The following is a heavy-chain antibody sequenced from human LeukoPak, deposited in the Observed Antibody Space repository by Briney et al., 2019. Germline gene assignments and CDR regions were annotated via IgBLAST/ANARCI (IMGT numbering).Heavy chain of an antibody. V-gene: IGHV3-48*02. CDR3: AKDRRSSGSGSYILFDY. CDR2: ISASGKTT. CDR1: GFTFTSYS. Sequence: GGSLRLSCAASGFTFTSYSMNWVRQAPGKGLEWVSYISASGKTTYYAGSVKGRFTISRDSAKNSLYLQMNSLRDEDTAVYYCAKDRRSSGSGSYILFDYWGQGTLVTVSS. J-gene: IGHJ4*02. D-gene: IGHD3-10*01.